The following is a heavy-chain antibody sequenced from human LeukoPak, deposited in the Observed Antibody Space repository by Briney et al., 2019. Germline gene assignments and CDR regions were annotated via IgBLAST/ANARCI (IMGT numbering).Heavy chain of an antibody. CDR1: GFTFATYH. V-gene: IGHV3-21*01. Sequence: GGSLRLSCAASGFTFATYHMNWVRQSPGKGLEWVSSITSDSTYIYYADSMKGRFTISRDNAKNSLYLHMNTLRAEDTAVYYCARAPPYGDYERGADYWGQGTLVTVSS. J-gene: IGHJ4*02. D-gene: IGHD4-17*01. CDR3: ARAPPYGDYERGADY. CDR2: ITSDSTYI.